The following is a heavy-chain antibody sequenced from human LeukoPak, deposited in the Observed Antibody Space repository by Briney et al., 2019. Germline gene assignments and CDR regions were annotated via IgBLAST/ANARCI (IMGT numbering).Heavy chain of an antibody. J-gene: IGHJ4*02. CDR3: ARKREGPTTGIDY. Sequence: SETLSLTCTVSGGSISSTNSYWGWIRQSPRTGLEWIGNIYSSGSTYYNPSLKSRVTISIDTSENQFSLKLTSVTAADKAVYYCARKREGPTTGIDYWGQGTLVTVSS. V-gene: IGHV4-39*07. D-gene: IGHD1-26*01. CDR1: GGSISSTNSY. CDR2: IYSSGST.